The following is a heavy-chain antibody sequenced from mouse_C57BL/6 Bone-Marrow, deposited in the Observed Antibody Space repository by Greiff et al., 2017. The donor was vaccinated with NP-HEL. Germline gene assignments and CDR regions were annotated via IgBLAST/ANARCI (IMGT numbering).Heavy chain of an antibody. D-gene: IGHD2-1*01. CDR3: ARQGNYEAWFAY. CDR2: IDPNSGGT. J-gene: IGHJ3*01. CDR1: GSTFTSYW. V-gene: IGHV1-72*01. Sequence: VQLQQPGAELVKPGASVKLSCKASGSTFTSYWMHWVKQRPGRGLEWIGRIDPNSGGTKYNEKFKSKATLTVDKPSSPAYMQLSSLTSEDSAVYYCARQGNYEAWFAYWGQGTLVTVSA.